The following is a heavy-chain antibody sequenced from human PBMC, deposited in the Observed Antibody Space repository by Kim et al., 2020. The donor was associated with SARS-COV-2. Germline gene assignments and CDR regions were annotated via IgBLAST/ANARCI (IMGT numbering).Heavy chain of an antibody. V-gene: IGHV1-8*01. CDR3: ARGLGITRIFSKRYYRDL. D-gene: IGHD3-22*01. J-gene: IGHJ6*03. CDR2: MNPNSGNT. CDR1: GYTFTSYD. Sequence: ASVKVSCKASGYTFTSYDINWVRQATGQGLEWMGWMNPNSGNTDYAQKFQGRVTMTRNTSISTAYMELSSLRSEDTAVYYCARGLGITRIFSKRYYRDLWGKGTTDSLS.